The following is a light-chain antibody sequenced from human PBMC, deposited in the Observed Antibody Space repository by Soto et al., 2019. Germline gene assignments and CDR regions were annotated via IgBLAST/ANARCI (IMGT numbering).Light chain of an antibody. CDR3: SSYTSSSIPVV. V-gene: IGLV2-14*01. J-gene: IGLJ2*01. CDR2: EVS. CDR1: SSDVGGYNY. Sequence: QSVLTQPPSASGTPGQRVTISCSGTSSDVGGYNYVSWYQQHPGKVPKLIIYEVSNRPSGVSNRFAGSKSGNTASLTISGLQAEDEADYYCSSYTSSSIPVVFGGGTKLTVL.